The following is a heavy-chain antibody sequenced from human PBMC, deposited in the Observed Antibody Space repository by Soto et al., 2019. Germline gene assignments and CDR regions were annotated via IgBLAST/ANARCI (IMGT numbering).Heavy chain of an antibody. Sequence: GGSLRLSCAASGFTFSSYAMSWVRQAPGKGLEWVSAISGSGGSTYYADSVKGRFTISRDNSKNTLYLQMNSLRAEDTAVYYCAKDLKALAAAGSSLGGYWGQGTLVTVSS. V-gene: IGHV3-23*01. CDR1: GFTFSSYA. CDR3: AKDLKALAAAGSSLGGY. CDR2: ISGSGGST. J-gene: IGHJ4*02. D-gene: IGHD6-13*01.